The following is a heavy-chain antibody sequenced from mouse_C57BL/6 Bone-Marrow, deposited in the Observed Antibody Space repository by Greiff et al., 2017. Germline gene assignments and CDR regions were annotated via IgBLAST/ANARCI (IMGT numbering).Heavy chain of an antibody. CDR2: INPGCGGT. V-gene: IGHV1-54*01. CDR3: ARSGHITRDAMDY. J-gene: IGHJ4*01. CDR1: GYAFTNYL. D-gene: IGHD1-1*01. Sequence: QVQLQQSGAELVRPGTSVKVSCKASGYAFTNYLIEWVKQRPGQGLEWIGVINPGCGGTNYNEKFKGKATLTADKSSSTAYMQLSSLTSEDSAVYFCARSGHITRDAMDYWGQGTSVTVSS.